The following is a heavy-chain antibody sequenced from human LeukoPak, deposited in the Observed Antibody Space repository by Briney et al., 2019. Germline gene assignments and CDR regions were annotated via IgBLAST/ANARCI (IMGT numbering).Heavy chain of an antibody. J-gene: IGHJ4*02. CDR2: ISYAGSNK. CDR1: GFTFSSYG. CDR3: AKEYAFSSGWSRVY. Sequence: GRSLRLSCEASGFTFSSYGMHWVRQAPGKGLQWVAVISYAGSNKYYGDSVKGRFTISRDNSKNTPYMQMDRLRPDDTAVYYWAKEYAFSSGWSRVYWGQGTLVTVSS. V-gene: IGHV3-30*18. D-gene: IGHD6-19*01.